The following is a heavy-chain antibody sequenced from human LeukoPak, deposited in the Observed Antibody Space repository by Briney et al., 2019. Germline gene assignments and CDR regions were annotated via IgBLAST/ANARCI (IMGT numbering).Heavy chain of an antibody. CDR3: AKSGEDYYDSSGYYQASPDY. D-gene: IGHD3-22*01. CDR1: GFTFSSYS. Sequence: PGGSLRLSCAASGFTFSSYSMNWVRQAPGKGLEWVSSISSSSSYIYYADSVKGRFTISRDNAKNSLYLQMNSLRAEDTAVYYCAKSGEDYYDSSGYYQASPDYWGQGTLVTVSS. V-gene: IGHV3-21*01. J-gene: IGHJ4*02. CDR2: ISSSSSYI.